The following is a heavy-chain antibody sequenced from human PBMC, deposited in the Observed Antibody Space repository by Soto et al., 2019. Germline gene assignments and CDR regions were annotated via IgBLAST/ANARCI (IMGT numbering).Heavy chain of an antibody. V-gene: IGHV1-69*12. J-gene: IGHJ3*02. CDR1: GGTFSSYA. CDR2: IIPIFGTA. D-gene: IGHD4-17*01. Sequence: QVQLVQSGAEVKKPGSSVKVSCKASGGTFSSYAISWVRQAPGQGLEWMGGIIPIFGTANYAQKFQGRVTITADESTSTAYMELSSLRSEDTAVYYCARGDYGDDTGSNDAFDIWGQGTMVTVSS. CDR3: ARGDYGDDTGSNDAFDI.